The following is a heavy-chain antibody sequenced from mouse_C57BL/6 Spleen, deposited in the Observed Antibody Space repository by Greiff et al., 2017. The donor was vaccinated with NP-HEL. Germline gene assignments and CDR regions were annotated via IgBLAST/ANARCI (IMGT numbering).Heavy chain of an antibody. CDR1: GFTFSDYY. CDR3: ARHYYGSSSHWYFDV. V-gene: IGHV5-12*01. D-gene: IGHD1-1*01. CDR2: ISNGGGST. Sequence: EVKLMESGGGLVQPGGSLKLSCAASGFTFSDYYMYWVRQTPEKRLEWVAYISNGGGSTYYPDTVTGRFTISRDNAKNTLYLQMSRLKSEDTAMYYCARHYYGSSSHWYFDVWGTGTTVTVSS. J-gene: IGHJ1*03.